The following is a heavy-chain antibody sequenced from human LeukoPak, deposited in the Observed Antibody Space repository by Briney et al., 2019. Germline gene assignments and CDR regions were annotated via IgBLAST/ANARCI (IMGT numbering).Heavy chain of an antibody. Sequence: PGGSLRLSCAASGFTFSSYAMSWVRQAPGKGLEWVSAISGSGGSTYYADSVKGRFTISRDNYKNPLYLQMNSPRAEDTAVYYCAKTNIQLLKPWGQGTLVTVSS. CDR1: GFTFSSYA. CDR3: AKTNIQLLKP. D-gene: IGHD5-18*01. V-gene: IGHV3-23*01. CDR2: ISGSGGST. J-gene: IGHJ5*02.